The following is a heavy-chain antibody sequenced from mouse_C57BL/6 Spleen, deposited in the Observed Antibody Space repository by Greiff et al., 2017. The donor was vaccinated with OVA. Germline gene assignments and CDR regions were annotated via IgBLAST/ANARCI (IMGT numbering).Heavy chain of an antibody. V-gene: IGHV1-55*01. CDR3: ARYGLGRGY. CDR1: GYTFTSYW. Sequence: QVQLKQSGAELVKPGASVKMSCKASGYTFTSYWITWVKQRPGQGLEWIGDIYPGSGSTNYNEKFKSKATLTVDTSSSTAYMQLSSLTSEDSAVYYCARYGLGRGYWGQGTTLTVSS. J-gene: IGHJ2*01. D-gene: IGHD4-1*01. CDR2: IYPGSGST.